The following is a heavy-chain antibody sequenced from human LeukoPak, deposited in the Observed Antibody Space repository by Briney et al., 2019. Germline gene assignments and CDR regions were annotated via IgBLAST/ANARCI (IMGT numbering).Heavy chain of an antibody. CDR2: ISGSGGST. CDR1: GFTFSSYA. D-gene: IGHD3-22*01. CDR3: ATTSYYDSSGYYYY. Sequence: GSLRLSCAASGFTFSSYAMSWVRQAPGKGLEWVSAISGSGGSTYYADSVKGRFTISRDNSKNTLYLQMNSLRAEDTAVYYCATTSYYDSSGYYYYWGQGTLVTVSS. V-gene: IGHV3-23*01. J-gene: IGHJ4*02.